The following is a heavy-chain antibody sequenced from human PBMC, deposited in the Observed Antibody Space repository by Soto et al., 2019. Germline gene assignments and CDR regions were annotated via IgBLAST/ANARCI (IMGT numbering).Heavy chain of an antibody. CDR3: AKDLGSSPNFDY. V-gene: IGHV3-23*01. J-gene: IGHJ4*02. D-gene: IGHD6-13*01. CDR1: GFTFSSYA. Sequence: GGSLRLSCAASGFTFSSYAMSWVHQAPGKGLEWVSAISGSGGSTYYADSVKGRFTISRDNSKNTLYLQMNSLRAEDTAVYYCAKDLGSSPNFDYWGQGTLVTVSS. CDR2: ISGSGGST.